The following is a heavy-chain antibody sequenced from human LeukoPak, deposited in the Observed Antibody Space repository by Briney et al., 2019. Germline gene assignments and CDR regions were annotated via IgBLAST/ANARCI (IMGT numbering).Heavy chain of an antibody. J-gene: IGHJ4*02. D-gene: IGHD3-22*01. CDR1: GFTFSSHA. Sequence: GGSLRLSCAASGFTFSSHAMSWVRQAPGKGLEWVLTIGRSSGSTYYADSVKGRFTISRDNSKNTLYLEMNSLRAEDTAVYYCAKIPRFYFDRTGDFDYWGQGTLVTVSS. V-gene: IGHV3-23*01. CDR3: AKIPRFYFDRTGDFDY. CDR2: IGRSSGST.